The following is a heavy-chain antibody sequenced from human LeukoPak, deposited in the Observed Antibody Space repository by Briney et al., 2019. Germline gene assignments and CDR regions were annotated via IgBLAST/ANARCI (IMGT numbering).Heavy chain of an antibody. J-gene: IGHJ4*02. CDR1: GFTFSSYS. CDR2: ISSSSSYI. CDR3: ARVLWGQDFDFDY. D-gene: IGHD1-26*01. V-gene: IGHV3-21*01. Sequence: KPGGSLRLSCAASGFTFSSYSMNWVRQAPGKGLEWVSSISSSSSYIYYADSVKGRFTISRDNAKNSLYLQMNSLRAEDTAVYYCARVLWGQDFDFDYWGQGTLVTVSS.